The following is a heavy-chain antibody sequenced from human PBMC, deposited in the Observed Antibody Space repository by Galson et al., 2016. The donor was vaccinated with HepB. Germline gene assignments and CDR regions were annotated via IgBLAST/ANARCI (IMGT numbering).Heavy chain of an antibody. Sequence: SLRLSCAASGFTFSNYGMHWVRQAPGKGLEWLTLISGDGSHKWYGDSVKGRFTISSDTSKNMLYLQMDSLRPEDTAIYYCAKDLGSSPGDNFGTALVDWGQGTLVTVSS. V-gene: IGHV3-30*18. J-gene: IGHJ4*02. D-gene: IGHD1-1*01. CDR1: GFTFSNYG. CDR3: AKDLGSSPGDNFGTALVD. CDR2: ISGDGSHK.